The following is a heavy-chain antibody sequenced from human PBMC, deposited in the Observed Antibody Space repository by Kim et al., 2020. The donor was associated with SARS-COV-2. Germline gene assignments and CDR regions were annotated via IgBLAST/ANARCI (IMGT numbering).Heavy chain of an antibody. CDR3: ATPPPGPGDYYYMDV. Sequence: ASVKVSCKVSGYTLTELYMHWVRQAPGKGPEWMGGFDPEDGETIYSQKFQGRVTMTEDTSTDTAYMELSSLRSEDTAVYYCATPPPGPGDYYYMDVWGKGTTLTVSS. CDR1: GYTLTELY. J-gene: IGHJ6*03. V-gene: IGHV1-24*01. CDR2: FDPEDGET.